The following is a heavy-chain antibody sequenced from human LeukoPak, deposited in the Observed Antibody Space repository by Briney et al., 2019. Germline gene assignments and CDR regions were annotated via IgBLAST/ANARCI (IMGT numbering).Heavy chain of an antibody. J-gene: IGHJ5*02. V-gene: IGHV4-4*07. D-gene: IGHD3-22*01. CDR3: ARDGRYYYDSSGYYDWFDP. CDR1: GGSISSYY. CDR2: IYTSGST. Sequence: SETLSLTCTVSGGSISSYYWSWIRQPAGKGLEWIGRIYTSGSTNYNPSLKSRVTMSVDTSKNQFSLKLSSVTAADTAVYYCARDGRYYYDSSGYYDWFDPWGQGTPVTVSS.